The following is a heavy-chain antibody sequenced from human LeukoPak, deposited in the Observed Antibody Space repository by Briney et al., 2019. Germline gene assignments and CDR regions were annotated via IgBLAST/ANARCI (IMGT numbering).Heavy chain of an antibody. Sequence: SVKVSCKASGGTFSSYAISWVRQAPGQGLEWMGGICPIFGTANYAQKFQGRVTITADESTSTAYMELSSLRSEDTAVYYCARDHRTYNWNRVWFDPWGQGTLVTVSS. D-gene: IGHD1-20*01. CDR1: GGTFSSYA. CDR3: ARDHRTYNWNRVWFDP. J-gene: IGHJ5*02. CDR2: ICPIFGTA. V-gene: IGHV1-69*13.